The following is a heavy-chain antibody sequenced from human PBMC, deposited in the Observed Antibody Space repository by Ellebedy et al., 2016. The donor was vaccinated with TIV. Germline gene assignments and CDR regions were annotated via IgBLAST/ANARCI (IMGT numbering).Heavy chain of an antibody. V-gene: IGHV3-48*03. J-gene: IGHJ6*02. CDR1: GFTFSSFE. CDR3: ARIGTGCSSTSCYVHYYYYGMDV. CDR2: ISSSGNTI. D-gene: IGHD2-2*01. Sequence: GGSLRLSCAASGFTFSSFEMNWVRQAPGKGLQWVSYISSSGNTIYYADSVKGRFTISRDNSKNTLYLQMNSLRAEDTAVYYCARIGTGCSSTSCYVHYYYYGMDVWGQGTTVTVSS.